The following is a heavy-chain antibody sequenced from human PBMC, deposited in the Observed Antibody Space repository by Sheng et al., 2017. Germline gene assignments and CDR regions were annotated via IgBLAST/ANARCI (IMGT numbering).Heavy chain of an antibody. D-gene: IGHD1-7*01. CDR1: GSPFTSYD. V-gene: IGHV1-8*01. CDR2: MNPNTGNT. CDR3: ARPRGVYWGTTRDGAFDY. J-gene: IGHJ4*02. Sequence: QVQLVQSGAEVKKPGASVKVSCKASGSPFTSYDINWVRQATGQGLEWMGWMNPNTGNTGYAQKFQGRVTMTRNTSISTAYMEVSSLRSEDTAVYYCARPRGVYWGTTRDGAFDYWGQGT.